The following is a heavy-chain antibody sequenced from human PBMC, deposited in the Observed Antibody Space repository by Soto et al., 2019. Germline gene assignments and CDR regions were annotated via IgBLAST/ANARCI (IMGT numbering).Heavy chain of an antibody. Sequence: QVQLQESGPGLVKPSETLSLTCTVSGGSISSYYWSWIRQPPGKGLEWIGYIYYSGSTNYNPSLKSRVTISVDTSKNQFSLKQSSVTAADTAVYYCARERYSSSWEGDYYYGMDVWGQGTTVTVSS. J-gene: IGHJ6*02. V-gene: IGHV4-59*01. CDR1: GGSISSYY. CDR3: ARERYSSSWEGDYYYGMDV. D-gene: IGHD6-13*01. CDR2: IYYSGST.